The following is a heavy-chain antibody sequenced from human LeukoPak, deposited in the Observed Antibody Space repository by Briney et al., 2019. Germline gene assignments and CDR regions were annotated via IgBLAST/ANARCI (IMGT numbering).Heavy chain of an antibody. CDR2: MYSDGSET. Sequence: GESLKISCKGSGYTFINYWIGWVRQMPGKGLGWMGIMYSDGSETRYSPSFQGQVTLSVDKSISTAYLQWSSLKASDTAMYYCARHVGYCSSSSCYTRPDYWGQGTLVTVSS. CDR1: GYTFINYW. CDR3: ARHVGYCSSSSCYTRPDY. V-gene: IGHV5-51*01. D-gene: IGHD2-2*02. J-gene: IGHJ4*02.